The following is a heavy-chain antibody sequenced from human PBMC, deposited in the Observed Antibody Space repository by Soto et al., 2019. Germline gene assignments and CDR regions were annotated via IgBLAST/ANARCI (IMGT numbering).Heavy chain of an antibody. J-gene: IGHJ4*02. V-gene: IGHV3-23*01. Sequence: GSLRLSCASSGFPFSSYSMSWVRPAPGKGLEWVSGFRTSGDGGTTYYADSVKGRFTISRDNSKNMLFLQMNSLRAEDTAIYYCAKKVNSGPGSQYFDYWGQGTLVTVSS. CDR3: AKKVNSGPGSQYFDY. D-gene: IGHD3-10*01. CDR2: FRTSGDGGTT. CDR1: GFPFSSYS.